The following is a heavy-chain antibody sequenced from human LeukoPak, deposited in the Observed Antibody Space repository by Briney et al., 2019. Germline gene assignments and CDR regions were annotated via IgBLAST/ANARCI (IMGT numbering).Heavy chain of an antibody. CDR2: IIPILGRA. CDR1: GYTFTDYY. Sequence: SVKVSCKASGYTFTDYYIHWVRQAPGQGLEWMGRIIPILGRANYAQKFQGRVTITADKSTSTTYMEMSSLRSEDTAVYYCVRGGTALDPGDYWGRGTLVTVSS. D-gene: IGHD5-18*01. V-gene: IGHV1-69*04. J-gene: IGHJ4*02. CDR3: VRGGTALDPGDY.